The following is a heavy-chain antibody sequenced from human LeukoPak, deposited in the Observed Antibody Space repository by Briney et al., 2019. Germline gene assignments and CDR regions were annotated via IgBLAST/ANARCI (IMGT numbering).Heavy chain of an antibody. D-gene: IGHD5-24*01. Sequence: GGSLRLSCAASGFTVSSNYMSWVRQAPGKGLEWVSVIYSGGSTYYADSVKGRFTISRDNSKNTLYLQMNSLRAEDTAVYHCVKSAGKDGYRDVFDIWGQGTVDTVS. J-gene: IGHJ3*02. V-gene: IGHV3-66*01. CDR2: IYSGGST. CDR1: GFTVSSNY. CDR3: VKSAGKDGYRDVFDI.